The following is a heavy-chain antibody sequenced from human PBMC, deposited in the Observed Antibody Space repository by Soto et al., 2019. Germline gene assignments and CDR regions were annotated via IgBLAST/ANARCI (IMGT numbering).Heavy chain of an antibody. V-gene: IGHV1-69*01. CDR3: AREDDSTGHYSWFDP. Sequence: HVQLVQSGAEVKKPGSSVKVSCKASGGTFNTFTFVWVRQAPGHGLEWMGGFVPVFRSANIAQKFRGRLTITTDASTSTAYMELSDLRSDDSAVYFCAREDDSTGHYSWFDPWGQGTLVIVSS. D-gene: IGHD3-9*01. CDR2: FVPVFRSA. J-gene: IGHJ5*02. CDR1: GGTFNTFT.